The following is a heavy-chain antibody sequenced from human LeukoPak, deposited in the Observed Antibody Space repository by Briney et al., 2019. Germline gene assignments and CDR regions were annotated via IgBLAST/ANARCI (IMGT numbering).Heavy chain of an antibody. D-gene: IGHD3-10*01. J-gene: IGHJ3*02. V-gene: IGHV1-2*04. CDR1: GYTFTGYY. CDR2: INPNSGGT. Sequence: GASVKVSCKASGYTFTGYYMHWVRQAPGQGLEWMGWINPNSGGTNYAQKFQGWVTMTRDTSISTAYMELSRLRSDDTAVYYCARGMRVYYYGSGSYKYAFDIWGQGTMVTVSS. CDR3: ARGMRVYYYGSGSYKYAFDI.